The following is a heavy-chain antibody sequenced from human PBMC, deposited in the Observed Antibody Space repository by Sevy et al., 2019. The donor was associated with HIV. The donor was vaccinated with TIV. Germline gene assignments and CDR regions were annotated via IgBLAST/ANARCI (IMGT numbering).Heavy chain of an antibody. CDR2: TYYRSKWYN. D-gene: IGHD3-10*01. CDR1: GDSVSSNSAA. Sequence: KQSQTLSLTCAISGDSVSSNSAAWNWIRQSPSRGLEWLGRTYYRSKWYNDYAVSVKSRITINPGTSKNQFSLQLNSVTPEDTAVYYCARDDYYGSGSLGDYYYYGMDVWGQGTTVTVSS. J-gene: IGHJ6*02. CDR3: ARDDYYGSGSLGDYYYYGMDV. V-gene: IGHV6-1*01.